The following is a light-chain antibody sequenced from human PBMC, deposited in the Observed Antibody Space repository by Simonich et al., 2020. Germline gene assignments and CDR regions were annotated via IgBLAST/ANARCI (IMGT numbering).Light chain of an antibody. CDR1: KSISSW. CDR3: QQYNSYSRT. Sequence: DIQMTQSPSTLSESVGDRVTITCRASKSISSWLAWYQQKPGKAPKLLIYKASSLESGVPSRFSGSGSGTEFTLTISSLQPDDFATYYCQQYNSYSRTFGQGTKVEIK. CDR2: KAS. J-gene: IGKJ1*01. V-gene: IGKV1-5*03.